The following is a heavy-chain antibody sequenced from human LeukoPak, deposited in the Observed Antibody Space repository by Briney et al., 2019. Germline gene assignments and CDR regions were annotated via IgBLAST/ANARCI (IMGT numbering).Heavy chain of an antibody. D-gene: IGHD1-26*01. J-gene: IGHJ6*02. CDR2: ISSSSGYI. Sequence: GGSLRLSCAASGFTFSSYAMNWVRQAPGKGLEWVSSISSSSGYIFYADSVKGRFTISRDNSKNTLYLQMNSLRAEDTAVYYCAKALYSGSPTSPLRRMDVWGQGTTVTVSS. CDR1: GFTFSSYA. V-gene: IGHV3-21*04. CDR3: AKALYSGSPTSPLRRMDV.